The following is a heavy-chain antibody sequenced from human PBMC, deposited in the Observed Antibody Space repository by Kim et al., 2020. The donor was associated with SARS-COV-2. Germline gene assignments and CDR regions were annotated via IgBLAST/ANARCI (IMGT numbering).Heavy chain of an antibody. V-gene: IGHV1-46*01. J-gene: IGHJ3*02. Sequence: AQKFQGRVTMTRDTSTSTVYMELSSLRSEDTAVYYCARGRWPQGHNAFDIWGQGTMVTVSS. D-gene: IGHD2-15*01. CDR3: ARGRWPQGHNAFDI.